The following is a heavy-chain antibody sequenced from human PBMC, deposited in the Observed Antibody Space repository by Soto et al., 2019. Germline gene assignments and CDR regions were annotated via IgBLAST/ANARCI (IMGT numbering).Heavy chain of an antibody. Sequence: GSLRLSCAASGLPFNRDGMHWVRQAPGKGLEGVAVIWYDGSKEYYSDSVKGRFTISRDNSKNMLYLQMNSVRVEDTAVYFCARDRSAGNYFYYGMDVWGQGTTVTVS. V-gene: IGHV3-33*01. D-gene: IGHD1-1*01. CDR2: IWYDGSKE. CDR3: ARDRSAGNYFYYGMDV. CDR1: GLPFNRDG. J-gene: IGHJ6*02.